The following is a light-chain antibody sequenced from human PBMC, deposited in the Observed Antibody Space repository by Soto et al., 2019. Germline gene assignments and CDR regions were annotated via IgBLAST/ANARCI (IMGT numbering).Light chain of an antibody. CDR1: QHIGSN. V-gene: IGKV3-15*01. CDR3: QQYNNGPLT. J-gene: IGKJ1*01. Sequence: IVMTKSPAPLSVSLGERVMLSSMASQHIGSNLAWYQQKPGQAPRLLIHGASTRATGIPARFSESGSGTEFTLTISSLQYEDFAVYYCQQYNNGPLTLGQGTTV. CDR2: GAS.